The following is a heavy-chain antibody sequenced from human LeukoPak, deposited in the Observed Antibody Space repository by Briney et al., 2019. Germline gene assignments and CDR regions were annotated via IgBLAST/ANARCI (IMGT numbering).Heavy chain of an antibody. D-gene: IGHD3-3*01. Sequence: SETLSLTCAVYGGSFSGYYWSWFRQPPGKGLEWIGEINHSGSTNYNPSLKSRVTISVDTSKNQFSLKLSSVTAADTAVYYCARRGIWSAPPDYWGQGTLVTVSS. CDR3: ARRGIWSAPPDY. V-gene: IGHV4-34*01. CDR2: INHSGST. J-gene: IGHJ4*02. CDR1: GGSFSGYY.